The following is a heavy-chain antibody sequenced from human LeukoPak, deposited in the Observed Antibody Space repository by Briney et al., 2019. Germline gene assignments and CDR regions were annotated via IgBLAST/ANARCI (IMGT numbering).Heavy chain of an antibody. Sequence: SETLSLTCTVSGYSISSGYYWGWIRQPPGKGLECIGSIYHSGSTYYNPSLKSRVTISVDTSKNQFSLKLSSVTAADTAVYYCAPVLRYFDLQFDPWGQGTLVTVSS. CDR3: APVLRYFDLQFDP. D-gene: IGHD3-9*01. V-gene: IGHV4-38-2*02. CDR1: GYSISSGYY. J-gene: IGHJ5*02. CDR2: IYHSGST.